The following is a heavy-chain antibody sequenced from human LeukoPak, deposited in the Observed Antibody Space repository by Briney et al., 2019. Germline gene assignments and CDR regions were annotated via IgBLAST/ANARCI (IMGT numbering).Heavy chain of an antibody. J-gene: IGHJ6*02. CDR3: ARGYSGYEAYYYYGMDV. D-gene: IGHD5-12*01. CDR1: GYTFTSYD. Sequence: ASVTVSCKASGYTFTSYDINWVRQAPGQGLEWMGWMNPNSGNTGYAQKFQGRVTMTRNTSISTAYMELSSLRSEDTAVYYCARGYSGYEAYYYYGMDVWGQGTTVTVSS. CDR2: MNPNSGNT. V-gene: IGHV1-8*01.